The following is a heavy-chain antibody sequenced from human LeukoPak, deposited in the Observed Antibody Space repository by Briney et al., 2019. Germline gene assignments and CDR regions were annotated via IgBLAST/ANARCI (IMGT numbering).Heavy chain of an antibody. Sequence: KPGGSLRLXCAASGFTFSSYSMNWVRQAPGKGLEWVSSISSSSSYIYYADSVKGRFTISRDNAKNSLYLQMNSLRAEDTAVYYCARALNTAVDYWGQGTLVTVSS. V-gene: IGHV3-21*01. CDR1: GFTFSSYS. CDR2: ISSSSSYI. J-gene: IGHJ4*02. CDR3: ARALNTAVDY. D-gene: IGHD5-18*01.